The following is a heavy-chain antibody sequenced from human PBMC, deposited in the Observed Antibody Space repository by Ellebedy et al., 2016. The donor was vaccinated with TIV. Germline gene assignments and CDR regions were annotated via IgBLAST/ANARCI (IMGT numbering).Heavy chain of an antibody. Sequence: GSLRLXXAVYGGSFSGYYWSWIRQPPGKGLEWFGEINHSGSTNYNPSLKSRVTISVDTSKNQFSLKLSSVTAADTAVYYCARGIIVVVPAATKSGYYYYYMDVWGKGTTVTVSS. CDR2: INHSGST. V-gene: IGHV4-34*01. D-gene: IGHD2-2*01. J-gene: IGHJ6*03. CDR3: ARGIIVVVPAATKSGYYYYYMDV. CDR1: GGSFSGYY.